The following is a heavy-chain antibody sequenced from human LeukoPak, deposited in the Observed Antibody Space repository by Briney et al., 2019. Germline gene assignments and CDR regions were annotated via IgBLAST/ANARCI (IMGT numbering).Heavy chain of an antibody. CDR1: GFTFSSYG. CDR3: AKAFFYGSGSYYNYYYMDV. J-gene: IGHJ6*03. D-gene: IGHD3-10*01. Sequence: GRSLRLSCAASGFTFSSYGMHWVRQAPGKGLEWVAFIRYDGSNKYYADSVKGRFTISRDNSKNTLYLQMNSLRAEDTAVYYCAKAFFYGSGSYYNYYYMDVWGKGTTVTISS. CDR2: IRYDGSNK. V-gene: IGHV3-30*02.